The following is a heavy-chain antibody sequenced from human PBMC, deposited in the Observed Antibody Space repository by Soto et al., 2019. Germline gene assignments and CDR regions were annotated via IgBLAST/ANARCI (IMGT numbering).Heavy chain of an antibody. J-gene: IGHJ3*01. D-gene: IGHD2-2*02. V-gene: IGHV1-69*06. CDR1: GDTFNGFA. CDR2: INPKFART. CDR3: ARRYCSRPACYSLYAFDS. Sequence: QVQLVQSGAEVRKPGSSVKVSCKASGDTFNGFAIHWVRQAPGQGLEWMGRINPKFARTNYAQRFQGRVTITADKSPNTAYVELSSLRSEDSAAYYCARRYCSRPACYSLYAFDSWGQGTVVVVSS.